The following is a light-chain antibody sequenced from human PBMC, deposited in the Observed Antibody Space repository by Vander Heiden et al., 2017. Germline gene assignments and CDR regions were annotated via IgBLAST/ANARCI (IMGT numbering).Light chain of an antibody. J-gene: IGKJ4*01. CDR3: MQALQTPLT. CDR2: LGS. CDR1: QSLLHSNGYNY. Sequence: DFVMTQSPLSLPVTPVEPASISCRSSQSLLHSNGYNYLDWYVQKPGQSPQLLISLGSNRASGVPDRFSGSGSGTDFTLKISRVEAEDVGVYYCMQALQTPLTFGGGTRVEIK. V-gene: IGKV2-28*01.